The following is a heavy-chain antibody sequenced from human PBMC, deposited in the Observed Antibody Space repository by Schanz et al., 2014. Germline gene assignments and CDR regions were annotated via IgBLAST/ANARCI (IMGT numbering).Heavy chain of an antibody. CDR2: INPNTGGT. Sequence: QVLQVQSGSELKKPGTSVKVSCKASGGTFSSYTISWVRQAPGQGLEWMGWINPNTGGTNFAQKFQGWVTVTRDTSISTVYMELSRVTYEDTAVYYCARDDRAYYYGMDVWGQGTTVNVSS. D-gene: IGHD3-22*01. V-gene: IGHV1-2*04. CDR3: ARDDRAYYYGMDV. CDR1: GGTFSSYT. J-gene: IGHJ6*02.